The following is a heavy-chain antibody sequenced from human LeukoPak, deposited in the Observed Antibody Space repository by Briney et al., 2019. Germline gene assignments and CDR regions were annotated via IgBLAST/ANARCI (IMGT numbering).Heavy chain of an antibody. V-gene: IGHV4-59*01. J-gene: IGHJ4*02. Sequence: PSETLSLTCSVSDGSINSYYWNWIRRPPGKGLEWIGYIYYNGNTNYSPSLKSRVTISVDTSKNQFSLRLSSVTAADTAVYYCARGTVTTYFDYWGQGTLVTVSS. CDR1: DGSINSYY. CDR2: IYYNGNT. D-gene: IGHD4-17*01. CDR3: ARGTVTTYFDY.